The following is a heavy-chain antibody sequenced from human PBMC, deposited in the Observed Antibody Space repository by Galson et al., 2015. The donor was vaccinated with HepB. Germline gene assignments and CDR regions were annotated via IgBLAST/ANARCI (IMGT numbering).Heavy chain of an antibody. J-gene: IGHJ3*02. CDR3: ARDFTYYYDAVYAFDI. D-gene: IGHD3-22*01. V-gene: IGHV3-30-3*01. CDR2: ISYDGSNK. CDR1: GFNFSSSA. Sequence: SLRLSCAASGFNFSSSAMHWVRQAPGKGLEWLAVISYDGSNKYYADSVKGRFTISRDNSKNTLYLQMNSLRAEDTAVYYCARDFTYYYDAVYAFDIWGQGTMVTVSS.